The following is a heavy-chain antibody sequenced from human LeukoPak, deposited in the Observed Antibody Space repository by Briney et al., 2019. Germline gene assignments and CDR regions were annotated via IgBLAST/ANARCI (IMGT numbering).Heavy chain of an antibody. J-gene: IGHJ6*03. CDR3: ARDLSVVPAARSYYYMDV. V-gene: IGHV1-2*02. D-gene: IGHD2-2*01. CDR1: GYTFTSYD. Sequence: ASVKVSCKASGYTFTSYDINWVRQATGQGLEWMGWINPNSGGTNYAQKFQGRVTMTRDTSISTAYMELSRLRSDDTAVYYCARDLSVVPAARSYYYMDVWGKGTTVTVSS. CDR2: INPNSGGT.